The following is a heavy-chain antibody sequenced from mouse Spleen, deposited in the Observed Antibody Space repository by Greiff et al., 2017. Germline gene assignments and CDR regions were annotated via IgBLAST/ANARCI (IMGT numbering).Heavy chain of an antibody. D-gene: IGHD2-5*01. Sequence: QVQLKESGAELVKPGASVKMSCKASGYTFTSYWITWVKQRPGQGLEWIGDIYPGSGSTNYNEKFKSKATLTVDTSSSTAYMQLSSLTSEDSAVYYCARYYSNYVGFDYWGQGTTLTVSS. CDR2: IYPGSGST. CDR3: ARYYSNYVGFDY. CDR1: GYTFTSYW. J-gene: IGHJ2*01. V-gene: IGHV1-55*01.